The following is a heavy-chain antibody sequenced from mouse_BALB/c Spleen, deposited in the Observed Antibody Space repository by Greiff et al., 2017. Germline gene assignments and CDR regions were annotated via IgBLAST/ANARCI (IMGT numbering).Heavy chain of an antibody. CDR2: ISNGGGST. CDR1: GFTFSSYT. V-gene: IGHV5-12-2*01. Sequence: EVKLVESGGGLVQPGGSLKLSCAASGFTFSSYTMSWVRQTPEKKLEWVAYISNGGGSTYYPDTVKGRFTISRDNAKNTLYLQMSSLKSEDTAMYYCARQRYDYAMDYWGQGTSVTVT. J-gene: IGHJ4*01. CDR3: ARQRYDYAMDY. D-gene: IGHD2-14*01.